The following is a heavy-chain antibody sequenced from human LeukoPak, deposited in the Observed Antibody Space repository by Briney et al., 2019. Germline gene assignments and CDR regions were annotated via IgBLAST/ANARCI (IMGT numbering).Heavy chain of an antibody. CDR3: ASGITMIVVAH. CDR1: GYSISSGYY. J-gene: IGHJ4*02. Sequence: SETLSLTCAASGYSISSGYYCGWIRQPPGKGLEWIGYIYHSGTTYYNPSLKSRVTMSVDTSKNQFSLKLSSVTAADTAVYYCASGITMIVVAHWGQGILVTVSS. CDR2: IYHSGTT. D-gene: IGHD3-22*01. V-gene: IGHV4-38-2*01.